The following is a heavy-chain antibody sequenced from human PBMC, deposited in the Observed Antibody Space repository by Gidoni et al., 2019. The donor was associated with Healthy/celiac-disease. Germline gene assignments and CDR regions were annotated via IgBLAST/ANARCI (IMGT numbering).Heavy chain of an antibody. V-gene: IGHV3-66*01. Sequence: EVQLVASGGGLVQPGGSLRLSCAASGFTVSSNYMSWVRQAPGKGLEWVSVIYSGGSTYYADSVKGRFTISRDNSKNTLYLQMNSLRAEDTAVYYCARDPGDGYSYYYYGMDVWGQGTTVTVSS. CDR2: IYSGGST. CDR1: GFTVSSNY. D-gene: IGHD5-12*01. CDR3: ARDPGDGYSYYYYGMDV. J-gene: IGHJ6*02.